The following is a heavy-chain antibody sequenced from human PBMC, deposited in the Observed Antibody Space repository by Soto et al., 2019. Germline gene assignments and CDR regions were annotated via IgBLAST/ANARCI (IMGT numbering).Heavy chain of an antibody. CDR3: VKDRVPGAYGHYYVMDV. J-gene: IGHJ6*02. CDR2: ISHDGSEQ. V-gene: IGHV3-30*18. CDR1: GITLNNSG. Sequence: QVQLVESGGGVVQPGRSLRLSCRVSGITLNNSGIHWVRQAPGKGLEWMAVISHDGSEQYYADSMKGRLNISRDNSTNTVNLQLNSLRGEDTAIYYCVKDRVPGAYGHYYVMDVWGQGTTVTVSS. D-gene: IGHD5-12*01.